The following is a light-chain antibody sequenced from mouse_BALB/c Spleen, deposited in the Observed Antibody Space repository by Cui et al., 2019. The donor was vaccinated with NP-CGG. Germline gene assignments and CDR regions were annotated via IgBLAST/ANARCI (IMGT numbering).Light chain of an antibody. V-gene: IGLV1*01. CDR3: ALWYSNHWV. J-gene: IGLJ1*01. CDR1: TGAVTTSNY. Sequence: QAVVPQASTLTTSPGETVTLTCRSSTGAVTTSNYANWVQEKPDHLFTGLIGGTKNRAPGVPARFSGSLIGDKAALTITGEQTEDEAIYFCALWYSNHWVFGGGTKLTVL. CDR2: GTK.